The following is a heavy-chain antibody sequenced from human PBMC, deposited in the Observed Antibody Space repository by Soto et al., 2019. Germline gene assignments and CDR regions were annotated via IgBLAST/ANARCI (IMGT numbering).Heavy chain of an antibody. CDR1: GFTFDDYA. D-gene: IGHD3-22*01. CDR3: AKDPYYYDSSGPLQYWWYYYYGMDV. V-gene: IGHV3-9*01. J-gene: IGHJ6*02. Sequence: PGGSLRLSCAASGFTFDDYAMHWVRQAPGKGLEWVSGISWNSGSIGYADSVKGRFTISRDNAKNSLYLQMNSLRAEDTALYYCAKDPYYYDSSGPLQYWWYYYYGMDVWGQGTTVTVSS. CDR2: ISWNSGSI.